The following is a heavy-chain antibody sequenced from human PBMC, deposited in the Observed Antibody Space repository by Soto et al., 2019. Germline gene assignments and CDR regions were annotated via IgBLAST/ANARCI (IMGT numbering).Heavy chain of an antibody. CDR2: IIPIFGTA. V-gene: IGHV1-69*01. Sequence: QVQLVQSGDEVKKPGSSVKVSYKASGGTFSSYAISWVRRAPGQGLEWMGGIIPIFGTANYAQKFQGRVTITADESTSTAYMELRSLRSEDTAVYYCAEDYCGNWDAFDIWGQGTMVTVSS. D-gene: IGHD2-15*01. J-gene: IGHJ3*02. CDR1: GGTFSSYA. CDR3: AEDYCGNWDAFDI.